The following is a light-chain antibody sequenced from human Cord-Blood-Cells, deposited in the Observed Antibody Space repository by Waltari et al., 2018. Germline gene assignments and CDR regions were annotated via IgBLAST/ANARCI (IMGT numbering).Light chain of an antibody. V-gene: IGLV2-14*01. CDR1: SSDVGGYNY. CDR2: DVS. CDR3: SSYTSSSTYV. Sequence: QSALTQPASVSGSPGQSITISCTGTSSDVGGYNYVSWYQQHPGKAPKLMIYDVSKRPSGVSNRFYGAKSGKTASLNISGLQAEDEAYYYCSSYTSSSTYVFGTGTKVTVL. J-gene: IGLJ1*01.